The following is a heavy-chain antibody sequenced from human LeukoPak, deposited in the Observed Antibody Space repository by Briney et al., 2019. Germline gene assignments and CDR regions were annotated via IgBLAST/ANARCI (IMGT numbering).Heavy chain of an antibody. D-gene: IGHD2-2*01. CDR3: ARDSTPIYCRSTSCYSRGGNWFDP. Sequence: SVKVSCKASGGTFSSYAISWVRQAPGQGLEWMGGIIPIFGTANYAQKFQGRVTITADESTSTAYMELSSLRSEDTAVYYCARDSTPIYCRSTSCYSRGGNWFDPWGQGTLVTVSS. J-gene: IGHJ5*02. CDR1: GGTFSSYA. CDR2: IIPIFGTA. V-gene: IGHV1-69*13.